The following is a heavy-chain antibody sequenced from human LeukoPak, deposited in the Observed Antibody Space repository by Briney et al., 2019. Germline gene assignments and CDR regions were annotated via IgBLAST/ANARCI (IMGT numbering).Heavy chain of an antibody. Sequence: SETLSLTCTVSGYSISSGYYWGWIRQPPGKGLEWIGSFYDSGNTYYNPSLKSRVTISVDTSKNQFSLKVRSVTAADTAVYFCARGGMTYYDFWSGYYRSPDAYYYYYMDVWGKGTTVTVSS. V-gene: IGHV4-38-2*02. CDR2: FYDSGNT. J-gene: IGHJ6*03. CDR3: ARGGMTYYDFWSGYYRSPDAYYYYYMDV. D-gene: IGHD3-3*01. CDR1: GYSISSGYY.